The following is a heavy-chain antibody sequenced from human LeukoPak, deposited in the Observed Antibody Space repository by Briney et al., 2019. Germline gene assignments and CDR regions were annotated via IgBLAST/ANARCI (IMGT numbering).Heavy chain of an antibody. Sequence: SETLSLTCAVYGGSFSGYYWSWIRQPPGKGLEWIGEINHSGSTNYNPSLKSRVTISVDTSKNQFSLKLSSVTAADTAVYYCARHRPNLEWHYWGQGTLVTVSS. CDR2: INHSGST. D-gene: IGHD3-3*01. V-gene: IGHV4-34*01. CDR1: GGSFSGYY. CDR3: ARHRPNLEWHY. J-gene: IGHJ4*02.